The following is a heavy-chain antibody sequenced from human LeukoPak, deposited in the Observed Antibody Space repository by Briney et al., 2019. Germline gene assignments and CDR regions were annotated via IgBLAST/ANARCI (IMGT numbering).Heavy chain of an antibody. J-gene: IGHJ4*02. CDR3: ARVDSGTYYMPFDY. Sequence: PSETLSLTCTVSGGSLIPYYWSWIRQPPGKGLEWIGYIYHSGTTNYSPPLKGRATLSVDTSKNQISLRLSSVTAADTAVYFCARVDSGTYYMPFDYWGQGSLITVSS. D-gene: IGHD1-26*01. CDR2: IYHSGTT. CDR1: GGSLIPYY. V-gene: IGHV4-59*01.